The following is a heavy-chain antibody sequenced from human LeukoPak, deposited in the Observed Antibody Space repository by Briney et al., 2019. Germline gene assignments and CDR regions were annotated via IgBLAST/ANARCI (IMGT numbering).Heavy chain of an antibody. J-gene: IGHJ5*02. CDR2: IYYSGST. Sequence: SETLSLTCTVSGGSISSSSYYWDWIRQPPGKGLEWIGSIYYSGSTYYNPSLKSRVTISVDTSKNQFSLKLSSVTAADTAVYYCARRIAAAGSYNRFDPWGQGTLVTVSS. V-gene: IGHV4-39*01. CDR3: ARRIAAAGSYNRFDP. CDR1: GGSISSSSYY. D-gene: IGHD6-13*01.